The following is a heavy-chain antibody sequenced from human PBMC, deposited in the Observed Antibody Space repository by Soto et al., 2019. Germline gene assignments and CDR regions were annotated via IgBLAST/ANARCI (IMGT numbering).Heavy chain of an antibody. CDR2: IIYDGSKK. CDR1: GFTFSDFY. CDR3: AKDLHDFASFFFYGMDV. J-gene: IGHJ6*02. V-gene: IGHV3-30*18. D-gene: IGHD2-21*02. Sequence: GGSLRLSCAASGFTFSDFYISWVRQAPGKGLEWVAVIIYDGSKKEYADSVKGRFTVSRDNSKDTVYLQMNNLRPEDTGVYYCAKDLHDFASFFFYGMDVWGQGTSVTVSS.